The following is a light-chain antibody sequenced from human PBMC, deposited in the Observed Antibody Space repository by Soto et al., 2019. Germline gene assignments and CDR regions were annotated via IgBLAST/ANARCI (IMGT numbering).Light chain of an antibody. CDR2: GAS. V-gene: IGKV3-20*01. Sequence: PGERATLSCRASESISSHYIAWYQHKPGQAPRLIIFGASTRATGIPDRFSGSWSGTDFTLTISRLEPEDFAMYYCQNFGDSPFTFGPGTKVDIK. CDR3: QNFGDSPFT. CDR1: ESISSHY. J-gene: IGKJ3*01.